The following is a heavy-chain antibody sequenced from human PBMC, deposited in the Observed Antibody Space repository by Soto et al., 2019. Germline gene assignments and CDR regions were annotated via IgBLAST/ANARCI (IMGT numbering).Heavy chain of an antibody. J-gene: IGHJ5*02. CDR1: GFAFSGYW. V-gene: IGHV3-74*01. Sequence: GGSLRLSCVASGFAFSGYWMHWVRQAPGKGLVWVSRINSDGSSTSYADSVKGRFTISRDNAKNTLYLQMNSLRAEDTAVYYCAREKSEQRFLEWLSQYNWFAPWGQGTLVTVSS. CDR3: AREKSEQRFLEWLSQYNWFAP. CDR2: INSDGSST. D-gene: IGHD3-3*01.